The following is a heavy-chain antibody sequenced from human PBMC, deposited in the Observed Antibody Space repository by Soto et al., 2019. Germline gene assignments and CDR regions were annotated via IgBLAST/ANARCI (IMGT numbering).Heavy chain of an antibody. CDR2: IKQDGSET. J-gene: IGHJ4*02. V-gene: IGHV3-7*01. D-gene: IGHD1-7*01. CDR1: GFTFSSYW. CDR3: ARMANWNYPQYYFDF. Sequence: GGSLRLSCAASGFTFSSYWMSWVRQAPGKGLEWVASIKQDGSETYYVDSLKGRFTISRDNAKNSLFLHMNSPRAEDAAVYYCARMANWNYPQYYFDFWGQGTLVTVSS.